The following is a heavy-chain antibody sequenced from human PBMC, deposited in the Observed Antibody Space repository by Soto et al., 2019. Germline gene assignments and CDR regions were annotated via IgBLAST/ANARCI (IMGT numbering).Heavy chain of an antibody. D-gene: IGHD6-13*01. V-gene: IGHV4-61*08. J-gene: IGHJ5*02. Sequence: SETLSLTCAVSGSSISSGGYSWSWIRQPPGKGLEWIGYIYYSGSTNYNPSLKSRVTISVDTSKNQFSLKLSSVTAADTAVYYCARAKAPLYSSSWYWFDPWGQGTLVTVSS. CDR2: IYYSGST. CDR3: ARAKAPLYSSSWYWFDP. CDR1: GSSISSGGYS.